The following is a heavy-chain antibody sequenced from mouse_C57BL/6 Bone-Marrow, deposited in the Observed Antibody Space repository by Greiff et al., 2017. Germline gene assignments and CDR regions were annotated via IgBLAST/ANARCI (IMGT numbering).Heavy chain of an antibody. J-gene: IGHJ3*01. Sequence: EVQLQQSGPGLVKPWASVKISCKASGYTFTDYYLNWVKQRHGTSLELIWDINPNYGGTNYNQKFQGKATVTVEKFSSTAYMELRSLTSEGSAVDYCARWGFAYWGQGTLVTVSA. V-gene: IGHV1-26*01. CDR3: ARWGFAY. CDR1: GYTFTDYY. CDR2: INPNYGGT.